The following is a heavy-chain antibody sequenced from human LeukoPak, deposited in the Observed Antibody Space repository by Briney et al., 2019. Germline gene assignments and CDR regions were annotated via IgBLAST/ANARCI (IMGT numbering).Heavy chain of an antibody. CDR3: ARDLGDSGYLSY. CDR1: GDSISSYY. V-gene: IGHV4-59*01. Sequence: SETLSLTCTLSGDSISSYYWSWIRQPPGKGLEWIGYIYYSGSTNYNPSLKSRVTISVDTSKNQFSLKLSSVTAADTAVHYCARDLGDSGYLSYWGQGTLVTVSS. J-gene: IGHJ4*02. D-gene: IGHD3-22*01. CDR2: IYYSGST.